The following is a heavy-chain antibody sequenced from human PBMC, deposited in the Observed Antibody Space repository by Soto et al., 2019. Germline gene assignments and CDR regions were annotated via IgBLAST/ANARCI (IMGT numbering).Heavy chain of an antibody. CDR2: TFYSGST. V-gene: IGHV4-31*03. J-gene: IGHJ4*02. Sequence: QVQLQESGPGLVKPSQTLSLTCSVSGGSINSGGYYWTWIRQHPGKGLEWIGNTFYSGSTSYNPSLKSRLTISIDTSKTHFSLKLSSVTAAYTAVYYCARNSISKKIDYWGQGTLVTVSS. CDR1: GGSINSGGYY. D-gene: IGHD3-22*01. CDR3: ARNSISKKIDY.